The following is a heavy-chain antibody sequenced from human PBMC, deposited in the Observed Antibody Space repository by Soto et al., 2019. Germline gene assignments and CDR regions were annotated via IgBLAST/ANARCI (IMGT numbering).Heavy chain of an antibody. V-gene: IGHV1-18*01. D-gene: IGHD1-26*01. J-gene: IGHJ3*02. CDR3: ATGGQSDTTPVAFDI. Sequence: ASVKVSCKASGYTFTSYGISWVRQAPGQGLEWMGWISAYNGNTNYAQKLQGRVTMTTDTSTSTAYMELRSLRSDDTAVYYCATGGQSDTTPVAFDIWGQGTMVTVSS. CDR1: GYTFTSYG. CDR2: ISAYNGNT.